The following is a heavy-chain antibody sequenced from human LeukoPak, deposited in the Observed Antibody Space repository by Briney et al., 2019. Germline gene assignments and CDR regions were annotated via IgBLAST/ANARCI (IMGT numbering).Heavy chain of an antibody. D-gene: IGHD3-3*01. V-gene: IGHV3-7*03. CDR3: ARDQYDTWSRRGNFDS. Sequence: GGSLRLSCVASGFAFGKYWMSWVRQAPGKGLEWVANIKLDGSEKNYVDSVKGRFTISRDNTKNSLYLQMNSLRVEDTAVFYRARDQYDTWSRRGNFDSWGQGTLVIVSS. CDR1: GFAFGKYW. J-gene: IGHJ4*02. CDR2: IKLDGSEK.